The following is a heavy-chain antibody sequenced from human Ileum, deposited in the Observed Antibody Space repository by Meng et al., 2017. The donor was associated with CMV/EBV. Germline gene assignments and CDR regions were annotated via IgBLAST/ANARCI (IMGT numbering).Heavy chain of an antibody. D-gene: IGHD6-13*01. Sequence: SETLSLTCTVSGGSISSANYYWGWIRQPPGKELEWIGSISYSGSTNYNPSLKSRVTISVDTSKNQFSLKLSSVTAADTAVYYCARVQPSSSWSRGNNWFDPWGQGTLVTVSS. CDR3: ARVQPSSSWSRGNNWFDP. CDR1: GGSISSANYY. J-gene: IGHJ5*02. CDR2: ISYSGST. V-gene: IGHV4-39*07.